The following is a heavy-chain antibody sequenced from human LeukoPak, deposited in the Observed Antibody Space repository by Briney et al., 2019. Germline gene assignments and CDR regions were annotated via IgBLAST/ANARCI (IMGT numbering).Heavy chain of an antibody. CDR3: AKSRGYYYEKSGPADY. J-gene: IGHJ4*02. V-gene: IGHV3-9*01. Sequence: PGGSLRLSCAASGFTFGDYAMHWVRQAPGKGLEWVSGISWNSGSIGYADSVKGRFTISRDNSKNTLYLQMNSLSAEDTAVYYCAKSRGYYYEKSGPADYWGQGTLVTVSS. D-gene: IGHD3-22*01. CDR1: GFTFGDYA. CDR2: ISWNSGSI.